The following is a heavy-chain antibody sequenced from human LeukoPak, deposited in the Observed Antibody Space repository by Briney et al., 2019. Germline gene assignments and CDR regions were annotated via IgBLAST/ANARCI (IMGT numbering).Heavy chain of an antibody. CDR2: IRSKANSYAT. Sequence: GGSLRLSCAASGFTFSGAAMHWVRQASGKGLEWVGRIRSKANSYATAYAASGKGRFTISRDDSKNTAYLQMNSLKTEDTAVYYCTRLTYDFWSGYYTEKNYYGMDVWGQGTTVTVSS. J-gene: IGHJ6*02. D-gene: IGHD3-3*01. V-gene: IGHV3-73*01. CDR1: GFTFSGAA. CDR3: TRLTYDFWSGYYTEKNYYGMDV.